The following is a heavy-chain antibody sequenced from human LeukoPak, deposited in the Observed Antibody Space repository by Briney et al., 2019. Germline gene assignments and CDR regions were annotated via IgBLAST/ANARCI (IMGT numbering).Heavy chain of an antibody. V-gene: IGHV1-18*01. CDR1: GYTFINYG. Sequence: ASVKVSCKASGYTFINYGISWVRQAPGQGLEWMGWISAYNGKTDYAQKFQGRVTVTTDTSTSTVYMELKSLRFDDTAVHYCARDRSSSDYWGQGTLITVSS. CDR3: ARDRSSSDY. CDR2: ISAYNGKT. D-gene: IGHD6-13*01. J-gene: IGHJ4*02.